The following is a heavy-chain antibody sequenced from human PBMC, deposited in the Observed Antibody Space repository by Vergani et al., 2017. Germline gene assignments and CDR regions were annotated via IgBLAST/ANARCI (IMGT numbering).Heavy chain of an antibody. CDR2: IYTSGST. D-gene: IGHD5-12*01. Sequence: QVQLQESGPGLVKPSETLSLTCTVSGGSISSYYWSWIRQPAGKGLEWIGRIYTSGSTNYNPSLKSRGTMAVDTSKNQFSLKMSSVTAADTAVYYCVRGGIVDTTHDAFDIWGQGTMVTVSS. V-gene: IGHV4-4*07. J-gene: IGHJ3*02. CDR3: VRGGIVDTTHDAFDI. CDR1: GGSISSYY.